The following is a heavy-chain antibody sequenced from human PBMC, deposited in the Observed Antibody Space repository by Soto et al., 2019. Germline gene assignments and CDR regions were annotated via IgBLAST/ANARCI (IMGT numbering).Heavy chain of an antibody. V-gene: IGHV4-31*03. J-gene: IGHJ5*02. D-gene: IGHD2-15*01. CDR3: ARVSIVVLVAATRFDP. CDR2: IYYSGST. CDR1: GGSISSGGYY. Sequence: SEALSLTCTVSGGSISSGGYYWSWIRQHPGKGLEWIGYIYYSGSTYYKPSLKSRVTISVDTSKNQFSLKLNSVTAADTAVYYCARVSIVVLVAATRFDPWGQGTLVTVSS.